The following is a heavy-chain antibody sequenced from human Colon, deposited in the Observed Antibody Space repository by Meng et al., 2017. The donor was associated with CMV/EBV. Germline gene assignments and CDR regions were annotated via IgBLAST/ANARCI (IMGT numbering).Heavy chain of an antibody. D-gene: IGHD3-16*01. V-gene: IGHV5-51*01. Sequence: KVSCEASGYSFTDYWFGWVRQKPGKGLEWMGSIFPDDSDTRYSPAFQGQVTISADKSINTTYLQWSSLKASDSALYYCARRLRKDFWGTRHAFDIWGQGTRVTVSS. CDR2: IFPDDSDT. J-gene: IGHJ3*02. CDR3: ARRLRKDFWGTRHAFDI. CDR1: GYSFTDYW.